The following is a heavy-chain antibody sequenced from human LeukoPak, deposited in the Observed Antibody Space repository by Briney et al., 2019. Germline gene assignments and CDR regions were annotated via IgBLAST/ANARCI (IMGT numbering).Heavy chain of an antibody. CDR3: ARLGSRHLHMIDY. CDR2: IYTSGST. Sequence: SETLSLTCTVSGGSISSYYWSWIRQPAGKGLEWIGRIYTSGSTYYSPSLKSRVSVSVDTSKNQFSLNLTSVTAADTAVYYCARLGSRHLHMIDYWGRGTLVTVSS. J-gene: IGHJ4*02. V-gene: IGHV4-4*07. CDR1: GGSISSYY.